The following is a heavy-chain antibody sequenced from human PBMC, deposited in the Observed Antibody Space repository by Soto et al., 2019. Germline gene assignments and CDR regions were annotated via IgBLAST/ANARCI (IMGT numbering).Heavy chain of an antibody. CDR2: IYYSGST. Sequence: SETLSLTCTVSGGSISSYYWSWIRQPPGKGLEWIGYIYYSGSTNYNPSLKSRVTISVDTSKNQFSLKLSSVTAADTAVYYCARGDDYIWGSYRSPSYNWFDPWGQGTLVTVSS. D-gene: IGHD3-16*02. CDR3: ARGDDYIWGSYRSPSYNWFDP. CDR1: GGSISSYY. J-gene: IGHJ5*02. V-gene: IGHV4-59*01.